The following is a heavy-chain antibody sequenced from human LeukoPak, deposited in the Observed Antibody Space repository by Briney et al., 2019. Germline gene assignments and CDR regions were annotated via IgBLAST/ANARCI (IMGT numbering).Heavy chain of an antibody. CDR1: GFTFNNYA. CDR2: ISASGGSR. D-gene: IGHD1-14*01. CDR3: AKDITPAFLYYLDY. Sequence: PGGSLRLSCAASGFTFNNYAMNWVRQAPGKGLEWVSGISASGGSRYYADSVKGRFTISRDNSKNTLYLQMNSLRAEDTAIYYCAKDITPAFLYYLDYWGQGTLVTVSS. V-gene: IGHV3-23*01. J-gene: IGHJ4*02.